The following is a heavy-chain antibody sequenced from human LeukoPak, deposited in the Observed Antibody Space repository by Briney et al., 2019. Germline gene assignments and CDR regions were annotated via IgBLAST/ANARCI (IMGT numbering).Heavy chain of an antibody. Sequence: SGTLSLTCTVSGGSVSSGSYYWSWIRQPPGKGLEWIGYIYYSGSTNYNPSLKSRVTISVDTSKNQFSLKLSSVTAADTAVYYCARVRYYDSSGYPPFRYYYYGMDVWGQGTTVTVSS. V-gene: IGHV4-61*01. CDR1: GGSVSSGSYY. CDR3: ARVRYYDSSGYPPFRYYYYGMDV. D-gene: IGHD3-22*01. CDR2: IYYSGST. J-gene: IGHJ6*01.